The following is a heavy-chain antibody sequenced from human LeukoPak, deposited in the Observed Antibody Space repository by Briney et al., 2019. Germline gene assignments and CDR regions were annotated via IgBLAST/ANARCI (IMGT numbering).Heavy chain of an antibody. D-gene: IGHD2-15*01. J-gene: IGHJ5*02. CDR1: ALTFSSYE. CDR3: AREGRHLLSRNWLDL. Sequence: GGSLTLSWAPSALTFSSYETNWVRHAPRKGLECVSYISSSGTTIYYADSVKGRFTISRDNAKNSVYFEMNSLRAEEPAVYYCAREGRHLLSRNWLDLWGQGTLVTVSS. V-gene: IGHV3-48*03. CDR2: ISSSGTTI.